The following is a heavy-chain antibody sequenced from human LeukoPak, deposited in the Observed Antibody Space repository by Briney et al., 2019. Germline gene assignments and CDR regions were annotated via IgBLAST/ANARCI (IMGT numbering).Heavy chain of an antibody. CDR1: GYTFTIYG. Sequence: ASVKVSCTSSGYTFTIYGISWVRQAPGQGLEWMGWIRAYNGNANYAQNLQARVTTTTETSTRTAYMELRSLRSDDTAVYYCGRIQHLDYYYMDVWGKGTTVTISS. CDR2: IRAYNGNA. CDR3: GRIQHLDYYYMDV. D-gene: IGHD5-18*01. J-gene: IGHJ6*03. V-gene: IGHV1-18*01.